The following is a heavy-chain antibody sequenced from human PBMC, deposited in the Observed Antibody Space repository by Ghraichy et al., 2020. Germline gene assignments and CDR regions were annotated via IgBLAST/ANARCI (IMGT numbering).Heavy chain of an antibody. V-gene: IGHV3-21*01. CDR3: VRQVGDDSSNWFDP. CDR2: ISRRSSPT. CDR1: GFTFSDYS. Sequence: GGSLRLSCTASGFTFSDYSMIWVRQAPGKGLEWVSSISRRSSPTYYADSVQGRFTISRDNAKTSVYLQMNSLRAEDTALYYCVRQVGDDSSNWFDPWGQGTLVTVSS. D-gene: IGHD5-18*01. J-gene: IGHJ5*02.